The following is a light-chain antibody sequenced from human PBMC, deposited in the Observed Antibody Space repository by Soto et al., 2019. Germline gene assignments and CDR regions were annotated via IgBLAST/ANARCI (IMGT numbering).Light chain of an antibody. V-gene: IGKV1-17*01. CDR1: QGIRND. CDR3: QPSYSTPYS. CDR2: AAS. J-gene: IGKJ2*01. Sequence: DSQMTQSPSSLSASVGDRVTITCRASQGIRNDLGWYQQKPGKAPKRLIYAASSLQSGVPSRFRGSGSGTEFTITISSLQTEDFATYYCQPSYSTPYSFGLGTKVDIK.